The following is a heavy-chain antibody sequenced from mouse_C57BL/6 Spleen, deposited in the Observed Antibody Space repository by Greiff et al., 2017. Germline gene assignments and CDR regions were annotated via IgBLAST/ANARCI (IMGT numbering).Heavy chain of an antibody. V-gene: IGHV5-4*03. CDR1: GFTFSSYA. D-gene: IGHD1-1*01. CDR2: ISDGGSYT. CDR3: ARVGQCSTTVVASPYAMDY. Sequence: EVKLMESGGGLVKPGGSLKLSCAASGFTFSSYAMSWVRQTPEKRLEWVATISDGGSYTYYPDNVKGRFTISRDNAKNNLYLQMSHLKSEDTAMYYCARVGQCSTTVVASPYAMDYWGQGASVTVSS. J-gene: IGHJ4*01.